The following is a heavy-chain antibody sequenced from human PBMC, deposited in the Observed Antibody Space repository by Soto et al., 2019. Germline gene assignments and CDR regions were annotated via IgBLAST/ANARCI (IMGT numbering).Heavy chain of an antibody. CDR3: ARDQGGSYDSWFVP. CDR1: TFSTYS. D-gene: IGHD1-26*01. CDR2: ISSSSSYI. J-gene: IGHJ5*02. V-gene: IGHV3-21*01. Sequence: EVQLVESGGGLVKPGGSLRLSCAFTFSTYSLNWVRQAPGKGLEWVSSISSSSSYIKYADSVKGRLTISRDNAKNSLYLQMNSLRAEDTAVYYCARDQGGSYDSWFVPWGQGTLVTVSS.